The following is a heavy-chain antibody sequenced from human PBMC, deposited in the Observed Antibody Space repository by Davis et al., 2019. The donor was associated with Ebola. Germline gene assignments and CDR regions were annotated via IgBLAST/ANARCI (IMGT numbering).Heavy chain of an antibody. CDR2: IIPILGIA. Sequence: SVKVSCKASGGTFSSYTISWVRQAPGQGLEWMGRIIPILGIANYAQKFQGRVTMTRDTSISTAYMELSRLRSDDTAVYYCARLGRATATVTTLGFDYWGQGTLVTVSS. CDR1: GGTFSSYT. CDR3: ARLGRATATVTTLGFDY. V-gene: IGHV1-69*02. D-gene: IGHD4-17*01. J-gene: IGHJ4*02.